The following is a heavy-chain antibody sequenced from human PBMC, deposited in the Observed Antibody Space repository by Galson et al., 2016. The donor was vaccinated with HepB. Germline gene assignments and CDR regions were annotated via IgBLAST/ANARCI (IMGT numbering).Heavy chain of an antibody. Sequence: SLRLSCAASGFSFSTCAMTWVRQAPGKGLEWVAATSGSGAATYYADSVQGRFSISRDNAKNTLDLKMNSLRVDDTAVYFCAKDLKDGTYYLDYWGQGTLATVTA. CDR2: TSGSGAAT. J-gene: IGHJ4*02. CDR1: GFSFSTCA. CDR3: AKDLKDGTYYLDY. V-gene: IGHV3-23*01. D-gene: IGHD5-24*01.